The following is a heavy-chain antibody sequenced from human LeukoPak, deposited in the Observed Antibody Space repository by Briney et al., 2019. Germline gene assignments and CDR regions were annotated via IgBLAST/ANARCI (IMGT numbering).Heavy chain of an antibody. Sequence: PSETLSLTCTVSGGSISSYYWSWIRQPPGKGLEWIGYIYYSGSTNYNPSLKSRVTISVDTSKNQFSLKLSSVTAADTAVYYCARVYFSVGYYYYYYMDVWGKGTTVTISS. D-gene: IGHD2-15*01. J-gene: IGHJ6*03. CDR3: ARVYFSVGYYYYYYMDV. CDR2: IYYSGST. V-gene: IGHV4-59*01. CDR1: GGSISSYY.